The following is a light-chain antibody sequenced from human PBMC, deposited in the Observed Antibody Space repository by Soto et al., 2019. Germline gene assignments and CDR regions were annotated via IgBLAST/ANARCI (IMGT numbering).Light chain of an antibody. J-gene: IGLJ1*01. CDR1: SSNIGGNT. CDR3: AAWDDSLNAFV. CDR2: GND. Sequence: QSVLTQPPSASWTPGQRVTISCSGSSSNIGGNTVNWYQQLPGTAPKLLIYGNDQRPSGVPDRFSGSKSGTSASLAISGLQSEDEADYYCAAWDDSLNAFVFGTGTKLTVL. V-gene: IGLV1-44*01.